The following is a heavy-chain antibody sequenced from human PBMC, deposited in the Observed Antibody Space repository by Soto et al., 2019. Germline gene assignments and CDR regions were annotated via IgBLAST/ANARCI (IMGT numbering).Heavy chain of an antibody. CDR3: ASCGQTPAAGASLAY. J-gene: IGHJ4*02. V-gene: IGHV1-8*01. CDR1: GYTFTSYD. CDR2: MNPNSGNT. Sequence: QVQLVQSGAEVKKHGASVKVSCKTSGYTFTSYDINWVRQATGQGLEWMGWMNPNSGNTGYAQKFQGRDSMTRSTAMSSACTELSSLTPDESDVYCWASCGQTPAAGASLAYWRQGTQVAVSP. D-gene: IGHD6-13*01.